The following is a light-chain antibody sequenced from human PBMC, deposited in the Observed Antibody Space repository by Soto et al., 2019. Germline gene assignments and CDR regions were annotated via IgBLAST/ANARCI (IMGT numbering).Light chain of an antibody. CDR3: QQYRTSPPTWT. V-gene: IGKV3-11*01. CDR1: QSVTNS. Sequence: EIVLTQSPATLSLSPGERATLSCRASQSVTNSLAWYQQKPGQAPRLLVYDASNRATGIPTRFSGSGSGTDFTLTISRLEPEDFAVYYCQQYRTSPPTWTFGQGTKVEIK. CDR2: DAS. J-gene: IGKJ1*01.